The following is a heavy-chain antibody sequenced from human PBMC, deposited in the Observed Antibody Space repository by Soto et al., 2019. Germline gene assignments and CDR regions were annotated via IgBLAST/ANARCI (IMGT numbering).Heavy chain of an antibody. Sequence: QVQLVQSGAEVKKPGASVNVSCKASGYTFTVYYMHWVRQAPGQGLECMGWINPKSGGTMYPQKFQGRVTMPWDTSISTAYMALTRLRSDDTAVYYCARDLAKGGGSAGFDYWGQGTLVTVSS. D-gene: IGHD1-26*01. CDR2: INPKSGGT. CDR1: GYTFTVYY. V-gene: IGHV1-2*02. J-gene: IGHJ4*02. CDR3: ARDLAKGGGSAGFDY.